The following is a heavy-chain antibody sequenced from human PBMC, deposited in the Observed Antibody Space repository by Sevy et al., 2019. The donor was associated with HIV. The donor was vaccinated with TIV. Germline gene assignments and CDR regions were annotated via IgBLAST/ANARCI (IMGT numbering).Heavy chain of an antibody. J-gene: IGHJ5*02. V-gene: IGHV1-69*13. CDR3: ARSKASIAARPDFPEFDP. CDR1: GGTFSSYA. Sequence: ASVKVSCKASGGTFSSYAISWVRQAPGQGLEWMGGIIPIFGTANYAQKFQGRVTITADESTSTAYMELSSLRSEDTAVYYCARSKASIAARPDFPEFDPWGQGTLVTVSS. CDR2: IIPIFGTA. D-gene: IGHD6-6*01.